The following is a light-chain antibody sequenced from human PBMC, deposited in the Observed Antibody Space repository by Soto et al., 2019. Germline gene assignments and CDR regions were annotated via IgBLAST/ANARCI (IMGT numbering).Light chain of an antibody. Sequence: DIVMTQSPDSLAVSLGERATINCKSSQSVLYSSNNKNYLAWFQQKPGQPPKLLIYWASTRESGVPDRFSGSGSGTDFTLTISRLQAEDVAVYYCQQYFNTGTFGQGTKVEIK. CDR1: QSVLYSSNNKNY. CDR2: WAS. J-gene: IGKJ1*01. V-gene: IGKV4-1*01. CDR3: QQYFNTGT.